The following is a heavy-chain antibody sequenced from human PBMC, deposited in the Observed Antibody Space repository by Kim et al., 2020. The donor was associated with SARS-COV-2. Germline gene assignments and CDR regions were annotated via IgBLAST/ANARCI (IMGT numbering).Heavy chain of an antibody. J-gene: IGHJ6*04. V-gene: IGHV3-30*07. CDR3: ARGNYDFWSGYLDV. Sequence: DSVKGRFTISRDNSKNTLYLQMNSLRAEDMAVYYCARGNYDFWSGYLDVWGKGTTVTVSS. D-gene: IGHD3-3*01.